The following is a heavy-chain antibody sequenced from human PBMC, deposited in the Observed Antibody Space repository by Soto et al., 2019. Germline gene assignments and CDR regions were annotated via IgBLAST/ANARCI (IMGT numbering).Heavy chain of an antibody. V-gene: IGHV3-23*01. CDR2: ISGSGGST. D-gene: IGHD3-3*01. CDR1: GFTFSSYA. J-gene: IGHJ4*02. CDR3: AKGHTIFGVVITQFDY. Sequence: GGSLRLSCAASGFTFSSYAMSWVRQAPGKGLEWVSAISGSGGSTYYADSVKGRFTISRDNSKNTQYLQMNSLRAEDTAVYYCAKGHTIFGVVITQFDYWGQGTLVTVSS.